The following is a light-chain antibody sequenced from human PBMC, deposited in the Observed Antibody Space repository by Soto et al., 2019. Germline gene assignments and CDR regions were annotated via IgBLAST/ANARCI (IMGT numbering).Light chain of an antibody. CDR2: GNS. Sequence: QAVLTQPPSVSGAPGQRVTISCTGSSSNIGAGYDVHWYQQLPGTAPKILIYGNSNRPSGVPDRFSGSKSGTSASLAITGLQAEDEADYYCQSYDSSLSGSVLGGGTKLTVL. V-gene: IGLV1-40*01. J-gene: IGLJ3*02. CDR1: SSNIGAGYD. CDR3: QSYDSSLSGSV.